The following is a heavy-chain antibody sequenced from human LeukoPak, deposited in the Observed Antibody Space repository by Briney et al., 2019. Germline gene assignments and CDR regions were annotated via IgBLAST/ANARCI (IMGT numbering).Heavy chain of an antibody. CDR2: IYSGGST. J-gene: IGHJ6*02. V-gene: IGHV3-66*01. D-gene: IGHD5-24*01. CDR1: GFTVSSNN. Sequence: GGSLRLSCAASGFTVSSNNMSWVRQAPGKGLEWVSVIYSGGSTYYADSVKGRFTISRDNSKNTLYLQMNSLRAEDTAVYYCARVPPPEDGYNSDYYGMDVWGQGTTVTASS. CDR3: ARVPPPEDGYNSDYYGMDV.